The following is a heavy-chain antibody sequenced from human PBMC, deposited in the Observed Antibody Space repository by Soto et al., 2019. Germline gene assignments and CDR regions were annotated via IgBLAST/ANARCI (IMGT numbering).Heavy chain of an antibody. CDR3: ARYYRVPSAGAMDV. J-gene: IGHJ6*02. CDR2: IYYSGST. CDR1: GGSINSGDYH. V-gene: IGHV4-30-4*01. Sequence: QVQLQESGPGLVKPSQTLSLTCTVSGGSINSGDYHWSWIRQSPGKGLEWIGAIYYSGSTYYNPSLKSRIRISVDTSKNQFSLKVNSVTAADTAVYYCARYYRVPSAGAMDVWGQGTTVTVSS. D-gene: IGHD3-10*01.